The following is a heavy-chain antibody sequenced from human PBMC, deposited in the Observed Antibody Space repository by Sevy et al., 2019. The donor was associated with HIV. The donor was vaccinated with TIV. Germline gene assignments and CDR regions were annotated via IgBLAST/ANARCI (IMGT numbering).Heavy chain of an antibody. J-gene: IGHJ6*03. CDR3: ARLRGGYGNGWFCYYMDV. D-gene: IGHD2-15*01. V-gene: IGHV4-39*01. CDR1: GGSIRRGDYF. Sequence: SETLSLTCSVTGGSIRRGDYFWGWIRQSPGKGLEWIGSITDSGSTYYNPSLKSRVTMSVDTSKNQFSLKLSSVTAADTAVHYCARLRGGYGNGWFCYYMDVWGKGTTVTVSS. CDR2: ITDSGST.